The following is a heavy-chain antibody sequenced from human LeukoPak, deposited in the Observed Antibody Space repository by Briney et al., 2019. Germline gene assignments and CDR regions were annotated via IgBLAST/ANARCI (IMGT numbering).Heavy chain of an antibody. V-gene: IGHV3-7*01. Sequence: GGSLRLSCGASGFTFNNYWMTWVRQAPGKGLEWVANINQDGSVIHYVDSVKGRFTISRDNAENSLFLQMNSLRVEDTGVYYCARDYTHSGNSIYYDAFDVWGQGTLVTVSS. CDR3: ARDYTHSGNSIYYDAFDV. CDR1: GFTFNNYW. D-gene: IGHD2/OR15-2a*01. J-gene: IGHJ3*01. CDR2: INQDGSVI.